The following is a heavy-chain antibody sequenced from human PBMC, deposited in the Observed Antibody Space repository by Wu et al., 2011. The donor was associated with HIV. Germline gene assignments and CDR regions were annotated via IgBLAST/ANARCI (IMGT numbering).Heavy chain of an antibody. D-gene: IGHD4-11*01. CDR3: ARGFSNGYFDT. V-gene: IGHV1-69*15. CDR1: GGTFSTYA. CDR2: IIPMSATA. Sequence: QVQLVQSGAEVKKPGSSVKVSCKASGGTFSTYAISWVRQAPGQGPEWMGKIIPMSATADYAQKLRDRVMITADESTSTVYMELTSLKSDDTAVYYCARGFSNGYFDTWGQGTLVTVSS. J-gene: IGHJ4*02.